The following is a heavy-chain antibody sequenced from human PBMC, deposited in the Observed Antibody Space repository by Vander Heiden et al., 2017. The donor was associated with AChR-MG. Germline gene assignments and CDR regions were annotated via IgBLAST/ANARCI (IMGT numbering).Heavy chain of an antibody. CDR1: GFTFSRHA. CDR2: MWSDGSTK. CDR3: AREIWVQAGFGESVDY. J-gene: IGHJ4*02. D-gene: IGHD3-10*01. V-gene: IGHV3-33*01. Sequence: QVQLVESGGGVVQPGMSLRPPCAASGFTFSRHAMHWVRQAPGKGLEWVAVMWSDGSTKKHADSVKGRFTISRDNSKNTLFLQMNSLRAEDTSIYYCAREIWVQAGFGESVDYWGQGTLVTVSS.